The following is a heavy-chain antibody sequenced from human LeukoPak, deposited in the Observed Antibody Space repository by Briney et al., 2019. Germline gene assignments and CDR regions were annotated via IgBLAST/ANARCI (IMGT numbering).Heavy chain of an antibody. CDR2: INQDGSER. D-gene: IGHD3-22*01. Sequence: GGSLRLSCAASGFAFRVFSLSWVRQAPGKGLEWVANINQDGSERHYVDSVKGRFTIFRDNAKNSLYLQMSSLRAEDTAVYYCARDSDSSGYHWGQGTLVTVSS. V-gene: IGHV3-7*01. CDR1: GFAFRVFS. J-gene: IGHJ4*02. CDR3: ARDSDSSGYH.